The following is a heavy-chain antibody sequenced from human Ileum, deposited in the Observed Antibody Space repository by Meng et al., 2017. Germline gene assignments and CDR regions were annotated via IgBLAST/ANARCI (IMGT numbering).Heavy chain of an antibody. CDR3: ARGGGRYGPDFDY. Sequence: QVQLQEWGQGLLKPSETLSLTCAVYGGSFSGYYWSWIRQPPGKGLEWIGEINHSGSTNYNPSLKSRVTISVDTSKNQFSLKLSSVTAADTAVYYCARGGGRYGPDFDYWGQGTLVTGSS. CDR1: GGSFSGYY. D-gene: IGHD3-16*01. J-gene: IGHJ4*02. CDR2: INHSGST. V-gene: IGHV4-34*01.